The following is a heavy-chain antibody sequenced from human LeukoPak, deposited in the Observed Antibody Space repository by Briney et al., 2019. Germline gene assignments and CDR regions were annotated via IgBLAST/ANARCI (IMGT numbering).Heavy chain of an antibody. D-gene: IGHD1-7*01. CDR3: AKGGTTWSYWYFDL. CDR1: GFTFSSYA. Sequence: GGSLRLSCAASGFTFSSYAMSWVRQAPGKGLEWVSTVSGCGVNTYYADSVKGRFTISRDNSKNTLYLQMNSLRAEDTAVYYCAKGGTTWSYWYFDLWGRGTLVTVSS. J-gene: IGHJ2*01. V-gene: IGHV3-23*01. CDR2: VSGCGVNT.